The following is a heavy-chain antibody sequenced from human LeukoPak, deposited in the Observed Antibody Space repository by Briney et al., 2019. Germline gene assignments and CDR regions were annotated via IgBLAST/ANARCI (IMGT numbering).Heavy chain of an antibody. CDR3: ATMENDYVWGSYPF. J-gene: IGHJ4*02. D-gene: IGHD3-16*02. CDR2: IIPIFGTA. Sequence: SVKVSCKASGGTFSSYAISWVRQAPGQGLEWMGGIIPIFGTANYAQKFQGRVTITTDESTSTAYMELSSLRSEDTAVYYCATMENDYVWGSYPFWGQGTLVTVSS. CDR1: GGTFSSYA. V-gene: IGHV1-69*05.